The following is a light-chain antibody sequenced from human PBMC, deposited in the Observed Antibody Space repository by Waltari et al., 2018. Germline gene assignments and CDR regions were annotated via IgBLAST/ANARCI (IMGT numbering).Light chain of an antibody. J-gene: IGLJ3*02. CDR2: LKSDGSH. Sequence: QPVQGPRYWMRLKSDGSHTRGDGIPDRFSGSSSGAERYLTISSLQSDDEADYYCHTWGTGIYWMFGGGTKLTVL. V-gene: IGLV4-69*02. CDR3: HTWGTGIYWM.